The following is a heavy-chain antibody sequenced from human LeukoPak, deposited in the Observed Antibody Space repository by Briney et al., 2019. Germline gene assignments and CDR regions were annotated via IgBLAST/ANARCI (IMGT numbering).Heavy chain of an antibody. CDR3: ARDGATVADAFDI. D-gene: IGHD4-23*01. Sequence: AGGSLRLSCAASGFTFSSYGMHWVRQAPGKGLEWVAVISYDGSNKYYADSVKGRLTISRDNSKNTLYLQMNSLRAEDTAVYYCARDGATVADAFDIWGQGTMVTVSS. J-gene: IGHJ3*02. CDR1: GFTFSSYG. V-gene: IGHV3-30*03. CDR2: ISYDGSNK.